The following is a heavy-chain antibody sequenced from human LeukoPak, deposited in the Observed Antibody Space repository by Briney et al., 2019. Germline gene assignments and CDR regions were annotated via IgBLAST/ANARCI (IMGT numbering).Heavy chain of an antibody. CDR2: IYYSGST. CDR3: ARGLSPYSSSWYGY. V-gene: IGHV4-30-4*08. J-gene: IGHJ4*02. CDR1: GGSISSGDYY. Sequence: SETLSLTCTVSGGSISSGDYYWSWIRQPPGKGLEWIGYIYYSGSTYYNPSLKSRVTISVDTSKNQFSLKLSSVTAADTAVYYCARGLSPYSSSWYGYWGQGTLVTVSS. D-gene: IGHD6-13*01.